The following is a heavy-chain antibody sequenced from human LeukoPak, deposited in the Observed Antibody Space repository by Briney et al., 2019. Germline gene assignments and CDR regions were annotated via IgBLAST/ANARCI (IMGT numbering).Heavy chain of an antibody. D-gene: IGHD6-19*01. J-gene: IGHJ4*02. Sequence: GGSLRLSCAASGFTVSTNFMSWVRQAPGKGLEWVSVINAGGDTYYADSVKGRFTISRDNSKNTLYLQMNSLRAEDTAVYYCAKDALIAVAGFFDYWGQGTLVTVSS. CDR2: INAGGDT. CDR3: AKDALIAVAGFFDY. V-gene: IGHV3-53*05. CDR1: GFTVSTNF.